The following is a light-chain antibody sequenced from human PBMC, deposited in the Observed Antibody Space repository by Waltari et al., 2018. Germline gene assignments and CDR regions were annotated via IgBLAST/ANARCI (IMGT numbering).Light chain of an antibody. CDR1: SSDVGGYNY. CDR2: DVS. J-gene: IGLJ2*01. V-gene: IGLV2-14*01. CDR3: SSYTSSSTL. Sequence: QSALTQHASVSGSPGQSITISCTGTSSDVGGYNYVSWYQQHPGKAPKLMIYDVSKRPSGVSNRFSGSKSGNTASLTISGLQAEDEADYYCSSYTSSSTLFGGGTKLTVL.